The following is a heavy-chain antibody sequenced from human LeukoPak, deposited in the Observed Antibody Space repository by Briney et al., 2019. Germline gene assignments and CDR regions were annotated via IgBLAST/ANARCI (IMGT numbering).Heavy chain of an antibody. CDR3: ARQGDYYDSSGYYYGRKDAFDI. V-gene: IGHV3-21*01. CDR1: GFTFSSYS. D-gene: IGHD3-22*01. J-gene: IGHJ3*02. Sequence: PGGSLRLSCAASGFTFSSYSMNWVRQAPGKGLEWVSSISSSSSYIYYADSVKGRFTIPRDNAKNSLYLQMNSLRAEDTAVYYCARQGDYYDSSGYYYGRKDAFDIWGQGTMVTVSS. CDR2: ISSSSSYI.